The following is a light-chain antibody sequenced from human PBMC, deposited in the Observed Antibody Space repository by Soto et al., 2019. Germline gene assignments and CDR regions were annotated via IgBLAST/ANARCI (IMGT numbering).Light chain of an antibody. J-gene: IGKJ5*01. V-gene: IGKV3-15*01. Sequence: EIVMTQSPATLSVSPGERATLSCRASQSVSSNLAWYQQKPGQAPRLLIYGESPRATGIPARGSGSGSGTDFTLPIISQQSEDFAVYYGHQYNNWPLITFGQGTRLEIK. CDR3: HQYNNWPLIT. CDR2: GES. CDR1: QSVSSN.